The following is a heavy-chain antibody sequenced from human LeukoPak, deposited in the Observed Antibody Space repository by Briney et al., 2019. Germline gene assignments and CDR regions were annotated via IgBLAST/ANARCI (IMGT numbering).Heavy chain of an antibody. CDR1: GYTFSSYA. Sequence: PGGSLRLSCAASGYTFSSYAMSWVRQAPGKGLEWVSAISGSGGSTYYADSVKGRFTISRDNSKNTLYLQMNSLRAEDTAVYYCAKRTGATVAYYYGMDVWGQGTTVTVS. J-gene: IGHJ6*02. V-gene: IGHV3-23*01. CDR3: AKRTGATVAYYYGMDV. D-gene: IGHD1-26*01. CDR2: ISGSGGST.